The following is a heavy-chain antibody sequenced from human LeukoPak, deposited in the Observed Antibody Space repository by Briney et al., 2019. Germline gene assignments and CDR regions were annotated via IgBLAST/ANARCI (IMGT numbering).Heavy chain of an antibody. CDR3: ARGSYYYDSSGYFYNWFDP. D-gene: IGHD3-22*01. CDR2: INHSGST. V-gene: IGHV4-34*01. CDR1: DGSFSGYY. J-gene: IGHJ5*02. Sequence: SETLSLTCAVYDGSFSGYYWSWIRQPPGKGLEWIGEINHSGSTNYNPSLKSRVTISVDKSKNQFSLKLSSVTAADTAVYYCARGSYYYDSSGYFYNWFDPWGQGTLVTVSS.